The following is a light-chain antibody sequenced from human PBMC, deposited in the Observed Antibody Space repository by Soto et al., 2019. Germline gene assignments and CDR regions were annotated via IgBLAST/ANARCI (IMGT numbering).Light chain of an antibody. Sequence: DTQMTQSPTALSASIGDRVTITCQASQDLSNCLNWYQQKPRKAPQLLIYDASKLETGVPLRFSGSGSGTDFSLTISSLQPDDIATFYCQQYDSLPFTFGQGTNLEIK. CDR3: QQYDSLPFT. CDR2: DAS. CDR1: QDLSNC. J-gene: IGKJ2*01. V-gene: IGKV1-33*01.